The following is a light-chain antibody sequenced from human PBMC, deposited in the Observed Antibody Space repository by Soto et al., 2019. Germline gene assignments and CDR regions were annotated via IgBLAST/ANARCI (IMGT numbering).Light chain of an antibody. J-gene: IGKJ2*01. Sequence: EIVMTQSPATLSVSPGDRATVSCRASQSISSNLAWYQHRPGQAPRLLIYGAPTRATGIPDRFSGSGSGAEFTLTISNLQSEDFAVYYCQQYNNWPPYTFGQGTKVDIK. V-gene: IGKV3-15*01. CDR2: GAP. CDR3: QQYNNWPPYT. CDR1: QSISSN.